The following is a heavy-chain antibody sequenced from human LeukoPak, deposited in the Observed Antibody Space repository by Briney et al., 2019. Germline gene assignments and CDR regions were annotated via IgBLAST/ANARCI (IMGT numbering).Heavy chain of an antibody. V-gene: IGHV5-51*01. D-gene: IGHD3-10*01. CDR3: ARRITMVRGVITRNWFDP. CDR1: GYSFTSYW. Sequence: GESLKISCKGSGYSFTSYWIGWVRQMPGKGLEWMGIIYPGDSDTRYSPSFQGQVTISADKSISTAYLQWSSLKASDTAMYYCARRITMVRGVITRNWFDPWGQGTLVTVSS. J-gene: IGHJ5*02. CDR2: IYPGDSDT.